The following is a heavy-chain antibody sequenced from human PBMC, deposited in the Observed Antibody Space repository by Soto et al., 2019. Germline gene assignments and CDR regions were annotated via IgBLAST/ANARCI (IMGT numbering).Heavy chain of an antibody. V-gene: IGHV1-8*02. CDR1: GYTFTDYD. CDR2: MTPNSGNT. J-gene: IGHJ1*01. Sequence: QVQLMQSGAEVRKPGASVKVSCRASGYTFTDYDINWVRQATGQGLEWLGWMTPNSGNTGYALKFQGRVTLTRDISRSTAYMELSSLTSEDTAVYYCARNLYRPWDFEHWGQGTLVTVSS. D-gene: IGHD1-26*01. CDR3: ARNLYRPWDFEH.